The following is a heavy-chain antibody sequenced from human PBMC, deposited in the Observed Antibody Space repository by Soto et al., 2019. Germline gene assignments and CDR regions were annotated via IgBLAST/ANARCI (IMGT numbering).Heavy chain of an antibody. V-gene: IGHV4-34*01. CDR2: INHSGST. D-gene: IGHD3-3*01. CDR1: GGSFSCYY. J-gene: IGHJ3*02. Sequence: SETLSLTCAVYGGSFSCYYWSWIRQPPGKGLEWIGEINHSGSTNYNPSLKSRVTISVDTSKNQFSLKLSSVTAADTAVYYCAXGRAMPIFGVARDAFDIWGQGTMVTVSS. CDR3: AXGRAMPIFGVARDAFDI.